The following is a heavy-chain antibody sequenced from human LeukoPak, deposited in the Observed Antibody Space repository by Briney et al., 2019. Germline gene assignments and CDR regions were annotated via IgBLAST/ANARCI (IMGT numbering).Heavy chain of an antibody. J-gene: IGHJ3*02. CDR2: ISSSGSTI. CDR1: GFTFSSYE. D-gene: IGHD3-22*01. V-gene: IGHV3-48*03. CDR3: ARDKFHYYDSSGSPYHDAFDI. Sequence: GGSLRLSCAASGFTFSSYEMNWVRQAPGKGLEWVSYISSSGSTIYYADSVKGRFTISRDNAKNSLYLQMNSLRAEDTAVYYCARDKFHYYDSSGSPYHDAFDIWGQGTMVTVSS.